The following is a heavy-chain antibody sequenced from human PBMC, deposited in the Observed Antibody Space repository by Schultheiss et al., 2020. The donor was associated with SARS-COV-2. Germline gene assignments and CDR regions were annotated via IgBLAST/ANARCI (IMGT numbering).Heavy chain of an antibody. Sequence: GGSLRLSCAASGFTFSSYAMHWVRQAPGKGLEWVAVISYDGSNNYYADSVKGRFTISRDNSKNTLYLQMYGLRPEDTAVYYCARDDYGGYNMDVWGQGTTVTVSS. D-gene: IGHD1-1*01. V-gene: IGHV3-30-3*01. CDR3: ARDDYGGYNMDV. J-gene: IGHJ6*02. CDR2: ISYDGSNN. CDR1: GFTFSSYA.